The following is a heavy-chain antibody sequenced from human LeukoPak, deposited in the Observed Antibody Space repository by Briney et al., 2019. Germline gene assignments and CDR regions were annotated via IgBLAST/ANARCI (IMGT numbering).Heavy chain of an antibody. J-gene: IGHJ4*02. CDR2: ISYTGST. Sequence: KPSETPSLTCTASGDSISRSSYYWGWNRQPPGEGLEWVGSISYTGSTYYNPSLKSRVTISVDTSKIQFSLKLTSVTATDTAVYYCARLWSSSQELDYWGQGTLVTVSS. V-gene: IGHV4-39*01. D-gene: IGHD6-6*01. CDR1: GDSISRSSYY. CDR3: ARLWSSSQELDY.